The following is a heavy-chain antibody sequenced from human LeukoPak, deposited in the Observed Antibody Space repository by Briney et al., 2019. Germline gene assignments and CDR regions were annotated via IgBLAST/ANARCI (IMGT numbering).Heavy chain of an antibody. D-gene: IGHD6-13*01. V-gene: IGHV4-61*08. Sequence: PSETLSLTCTVSGGSISSGGNYWSWIRQHPGKGLEWIGYIYYSGSTNYNPSLKSRVTISVDTSKNQFSLKLSSVTAADTAVYYCARDRRSLAAGTGNWFDPWGQGTLVTVSS. J-gene: IGHJ5*02. CDR3: ARDRRSLAAGTGNWFDP. CDR2: IYYSGST. CDR1: GGSISSGGNY.